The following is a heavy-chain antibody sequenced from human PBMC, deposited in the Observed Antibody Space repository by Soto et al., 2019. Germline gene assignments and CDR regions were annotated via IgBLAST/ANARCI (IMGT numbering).Heavy chain of an antibody. Sequence: QVQLVQSGAEVKKPGSSVKVSCKASGGTFSSYTISWVRQAPGQGLEWMGRIIPILGIANYAQKFQGRVTITADKSPSTAYMELSSLRSEDTAVYYCARAHMVRGVIPFDYWGQGTLVTVSS. CDR1: GGTFSSYT. CDR2: IIPILGIA. J-gene: IGHJ4*02. D-gene: IGHD3-10*01. V-gene: IGHV1-69*02. CDR3: ARAHMVRGVIPFDY.